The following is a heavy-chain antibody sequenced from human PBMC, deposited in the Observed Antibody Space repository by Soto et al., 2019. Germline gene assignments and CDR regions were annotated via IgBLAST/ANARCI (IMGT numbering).Heavy chain of an antibody. Sequence: ASVKVSCKASGYTFTGYYMHWVRQAPGQGLEWMGWINPNSGGTNYAQKFQGWVTMTRDTSISTAYMELSRLRSDDTAVYYCARDCCGGSYYGRPTDANDAFXIRGQGTMVTVSS. CDR3: ARDCCGGSYYGRPTDANDAFXI. J-gene: IGHJ3*02. CDR1: GYTFTGYY. CDR2: INPNSGGT. V-gene: IGHV1-2*04. D-gene: IGHD1-26*01.